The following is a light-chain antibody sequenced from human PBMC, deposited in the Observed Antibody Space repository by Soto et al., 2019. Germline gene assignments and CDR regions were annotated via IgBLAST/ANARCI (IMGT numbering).Light chain of an antibody. V-gene: IGLV3-21*04. CDR3: QVWDISSDHVV. J-gene: IGLJ2*01. CDR2: YDT. CDR1: NIGSKS. Sequence: SYELTQPPAVSVAPGKTATITCEGNNIGSKSLHWYQQKPGQAPVLVMYYDTARPSGISERFSGSNSGDTATLTISRLEAGDEADYYCQVWDISSDHVVFGGGTKLTVL.